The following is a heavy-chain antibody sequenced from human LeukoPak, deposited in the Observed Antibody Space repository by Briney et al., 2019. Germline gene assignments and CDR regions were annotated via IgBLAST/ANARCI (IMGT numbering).Heavy chain of an antibody. J-gene: IGHJ4*02. D-gene: IGHD3-22*01. CDR2: IYYSGST. CDR1: GVSISSGDYY. CDR3: ARGGGIYYDSSGYPSWDY. Sequence: SETLSLTCTVSGVSISSGDYYWSWIRQPPGKGLEWIGYIYYSGSTYYNPSLKSRVTISVDTSKNQFSLKLSSVTASDTAVYYCARGGGIYYDSSGYPSWDYWGQGTLVTVSS. V-gene: IGHV4-30-4*01.